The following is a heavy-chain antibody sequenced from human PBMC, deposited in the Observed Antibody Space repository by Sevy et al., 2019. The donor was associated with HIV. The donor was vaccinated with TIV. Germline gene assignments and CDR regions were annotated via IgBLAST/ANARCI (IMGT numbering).Heavy chain of an antibody. V-gene: IGHV3-30-3*01. CDR1: GFTFSSYA. Sequence: GGSLRVSCAASGFTFSSYAMHWVRQAPGKGLEWVAVISYDGSNKYYADSVKGRFTISRDNSKNTLYLQMNSLRAEDTAVYYCASEGGYYDFWSGYYIGTHYDYWGQGTLVTVSS. CDR3: ASEGGYYDFWSGYYIGTHYDY. CDR2: ISYDGSNK. D-gene: IGHD3-3*01. J-gene: IGHJ4*02.